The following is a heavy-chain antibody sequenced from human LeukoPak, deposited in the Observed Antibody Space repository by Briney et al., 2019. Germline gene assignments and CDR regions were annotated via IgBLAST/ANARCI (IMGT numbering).Heavy chain of an antibody. CDR3: ADYDILTKIVY. CDR2: ISDSGGTT. Sequence: GGSLRLSCAASGFTFSSSAMSWVRQAPGKGLEWVSTISDSGGTTYYADSVKGRFTISRDNSKNTLYLQMNSLRAEDTAVYYCADYDILTKIVYWGQGTLVTVSS. CDR1: GFTFSSSA. V-gene: IGHV3-23*01. D-gene: IGHD3-9*01. J-gene: IGHJ4*02.